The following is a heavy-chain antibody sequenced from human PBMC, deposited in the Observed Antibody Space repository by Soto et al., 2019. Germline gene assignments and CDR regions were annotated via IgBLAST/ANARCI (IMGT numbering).Heavy chain of an antibody. J-gene: IGHJ4*02. Sequence: QVQLVQSGAEVKKPGASVKVSCKASGYTFTSYGISWVRQAPGQGLEWMGWISAYNGNTNYTQKLQGRVTRTTDTSTSTADMELRSLRSDDTAVYYCARVQWRPTGPTFTFDYWGQGTLVTVSS. D-gene: IGHD6-19*01. CDR3: ARVQWRPTGPTFTFDY. V-gene: IGHV1-18*04. CDR2: ISAYNGNT. CDR1: GYTFTSYG.